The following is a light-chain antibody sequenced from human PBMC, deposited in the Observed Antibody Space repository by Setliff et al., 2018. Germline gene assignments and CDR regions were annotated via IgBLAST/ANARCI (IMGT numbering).Light chain of an antibody. CDR2: SNN. Sequence: QSALAQPPSASGTPGQRVTISCSGSSSNIGSNTVNWYQQLPGTAPKLLIYSNNQRPSGVPDRFSGSKSGTSASPAISGLQSEDEADYYCAAWDDSLNGRVFGTGTKGTV. V-gene: IGLV1-44*01. CDR1: SSNIGSNT. J-gene: IGLJ1*01. CDR3: AAWDDSLNGRV.